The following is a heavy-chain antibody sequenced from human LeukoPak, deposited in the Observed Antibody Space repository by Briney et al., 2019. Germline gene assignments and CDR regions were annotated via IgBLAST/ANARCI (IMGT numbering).Heavy chain of an antibody. Sequence: PGGSLRLSCAASGFSFGDYAMNWVRQAPGKGLEWVAGVNYNEDKTSYADSVKGRFTISRDNSKNSLYLQINSLRVEDTALYFCARGQWLTEQYFDYWGQGSQVTVSS. V-gene: IGHV3-20*04. CDR3: ARGQWLTEQYFDY. D-gene: IGHD3-22*01. J-gene: IGHJ4*02. CDR1: GFSFGDYA. CDR2: VNYNEDKT.